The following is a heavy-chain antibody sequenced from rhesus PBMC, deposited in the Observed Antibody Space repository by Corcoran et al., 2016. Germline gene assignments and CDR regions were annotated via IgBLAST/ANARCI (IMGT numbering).Heavy chain of an antibody. CDR2: IYGRGGCT. V-gene: IGHV4S2*01. CDR3: AGGGEYCGSIYCSARNRFVV. J-gene: IGHJ5-1*01. D-gene: IGHD2-15*01. CDR1: GASISPNY. Sequence: QVQLQESGPGLVKPSETLSLTCAVSGASISPNYWSWTRQAPGKGLEWIGRIYGRGGCTGYHPSLKGSDTSSRDTSMNQYSLELTSVAAADTAVYYCAGGGEYCGSIYCSARNRFVVWGAGVLGTVSS.